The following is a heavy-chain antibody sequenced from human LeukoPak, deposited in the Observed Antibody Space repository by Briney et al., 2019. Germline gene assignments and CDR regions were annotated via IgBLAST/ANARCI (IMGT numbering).Heavy chain of an antibody. J-gene: IGHJ4*02. CDR3: ATGYSSTWYYFDY. D-gene: IGHD6-13*01. CDR1: GDSISSYY. V-gene: IGHV4-59*01. CDR2: IYHSGST. Sequence: SQTLSLTRTVSGDSISSYYWSWIRQPPAKGLEWIGYIYHSGSTNYNPSLKSRVTISADTSKDQFSLKLASVTAADTAVYYCATGYSSTWYYFDYWGQGTLVTVSS.